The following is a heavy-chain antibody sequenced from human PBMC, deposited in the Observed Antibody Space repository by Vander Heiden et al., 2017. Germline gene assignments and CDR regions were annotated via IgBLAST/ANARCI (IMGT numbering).Heavy chain of an antibody. CDR3: ARQGSGYDWYFDL. V-gene: IGHV4-39*01. J-gene: IGHJ2*01. CDR1: GGSISSSSYY. Sequence: QLQLQESGPGLVKPSDPLSPTSTVPGGSISSSSYYWCWIRQPPGKGLEWIGRIYYSRSTYYNPSLKSRVTISVDTSKNQFSLKLSSVTAADTAVYYCARQGSGYDWYFDLWGRGTLVTVSS. D-gene: IGHD3-22*01. CDR2: IYYSRST.